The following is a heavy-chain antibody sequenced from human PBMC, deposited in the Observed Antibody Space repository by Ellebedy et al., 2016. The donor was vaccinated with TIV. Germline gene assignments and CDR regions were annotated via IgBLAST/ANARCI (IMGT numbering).Heavy chain of an antibody. CDR1: GGSISSGGYS. V-gene: IGHV4-30-2*01. J-gene: IGHJ4*02. CDR2: IYHSGST. D-gene: IGHD5-12*01. Sequence: SETLSLTXAVSGGSISSGGYSWSWIRQPPGKGLEWIGYIYHSGSTYYNPSLKSRVTISVDRSKNQFSLKLSSVTAADTAVYYCASSRLGGWIDYWGQGTLVTVSS. CDR3: ASSRLGGWIDY.